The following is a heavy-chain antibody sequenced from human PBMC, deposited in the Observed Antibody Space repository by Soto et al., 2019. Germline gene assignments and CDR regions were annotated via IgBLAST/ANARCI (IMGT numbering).Heavy chain of an antibody. CDR2: ISSSGSTI. D-gene: IGHD2-15*01. CDR1: GFTFSSYE. V-gene: IGHV3-48*03. Sequence: PGGSLRLSCAASGFTFSSYEMNWVRQAPGKGLEWVAYISSSGSTIYYADSVKGRFTISRDNAKNSLYLQMNSLRAEDTAVYYCAREDIVLVVAATQAYYYGMDVWGQGTTVTVSS. CDR3: AREDIVLVVAATQAYYYGMDV. J-gene: IGHJ6*02.